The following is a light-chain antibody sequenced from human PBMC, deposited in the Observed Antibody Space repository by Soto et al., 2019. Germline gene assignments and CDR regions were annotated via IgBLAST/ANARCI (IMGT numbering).Light chain of an antibody. CDR1: SSDVGVYKY. J-gene: IGLJ1*01. CDR2: DVI. Sequence: ALIQPRSVSGSPGQSVTISCTGTSSDVGVYKYVSWYRQHPGKAPKLMIYDVITRPSGVPDRFSGSKSGNTASLTISGLQAEDEADYYCCSYAGDYTFVFGSGTKVTVL. CDR3: CSYAGDYTFV. V-gene: IGLV2-11*01.